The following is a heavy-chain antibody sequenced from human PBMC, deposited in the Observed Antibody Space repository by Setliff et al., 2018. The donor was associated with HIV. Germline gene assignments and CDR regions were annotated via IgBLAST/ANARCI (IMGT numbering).Heavy chain of an antibody. Sequence: PSETLSLTCSVSGGSLSSGSHYCTWLRQAAGKGLEWIGHFYTSGTTNYNPSLESRVTISVDTSKNQFSLKLSSVTAADTAVYYCARRGSGFFHYYYYMDVWGKGTTVTVSS. CDR3: ARRGSGFFHYYYYMDV. CDR2: FYTSGTT. V-gene: IGHV4-61*09. D-gene: IGHD3-10*01. J-gene: IGHJ6*03. CDR1: GGSLSSGSHY.